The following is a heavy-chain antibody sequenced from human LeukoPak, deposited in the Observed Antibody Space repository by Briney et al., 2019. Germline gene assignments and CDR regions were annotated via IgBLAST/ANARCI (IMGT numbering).Heavy chain of an antibody. CDR1: GYTFTNYY. CDR2: INPTGTGT. Sequence: GASVKVSCKASGYTFTNYYMHWVRQAPGQGLEWMGLINPTGTGTNYAQKFRGRVTLTRDTSTTTVYMELSSLRSEDTAVYYCAREESGGYFDPWGQGTLVTVSS. D-gene: IGHD2-8*02. CDR3: AREESGGYFDP. J-gene: IGHJ4*02. V-gene: IGHV1-46*01.